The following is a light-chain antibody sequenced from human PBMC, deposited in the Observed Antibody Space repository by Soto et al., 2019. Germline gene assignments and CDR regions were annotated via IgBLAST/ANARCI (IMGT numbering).Light chain of an antibody. CDR3: SSFGGSNDVL. CDR1: SSDVGGNKF. Sequence: QSALTQPTSASGSPGQSVTISCTGTSSDVGGNKFVSWYQQHPGKAPRLIIYEVNRRPSGVPDRFSGSKSGNTASLTVSGLQDEDEADYYCSSFGGSNDVLFGGGTQLTVL. V-gene: IGLV2-8*01. CDR2: EVN. J-gene: IGLJ2*01.